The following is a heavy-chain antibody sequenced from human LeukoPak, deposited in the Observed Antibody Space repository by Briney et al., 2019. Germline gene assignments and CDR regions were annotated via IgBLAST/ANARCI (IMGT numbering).Heavy chain of an antibody. V-gene: IGHV3-7*01. CDR3: ARGQKKRYYDFWSGYSPPGHY. CDR2: IKQDGSEK. Sequence: QTGGSLRLSCAASGFTFSSYWMSWVRQAPGKGLEWVANIKQDGSEKYYVDSVKGRFTISRDNAKNSLYLQMNSLRAEDTAVYYCARGQKKRYYDFWSGYSPPGHYWGQGTLATVSS. CDR1: GFTFSSYW. J-gene: IGHJ4*02. D-gene: IGHD3-3*01.